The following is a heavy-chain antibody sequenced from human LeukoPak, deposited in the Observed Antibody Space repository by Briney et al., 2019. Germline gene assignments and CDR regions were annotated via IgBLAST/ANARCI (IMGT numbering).Heavy chain of an antibody. CDR2: ISHDGSES. J-gene: IGHJ4*02. V-gene: IGHV3-30-3*01. D-gene: IGHD1-7*01. CDR3: ARKGLGGELGGFDS. CDR1: GFSFSSYN. Sequence: GGSLRLSCEASGFSFSSYNMDWVRQAPGKGLEWVSFISHDGSESFHTESVKGRFTISRDNAKNSLYLQMNSLRVEDTALYHCARKGLGGELGGFDSWGQGTLVTVSS.